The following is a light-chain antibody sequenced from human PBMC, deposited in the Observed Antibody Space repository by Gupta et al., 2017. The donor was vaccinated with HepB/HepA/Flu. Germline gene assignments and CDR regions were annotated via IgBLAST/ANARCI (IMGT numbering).Light chain of an antibody. Sequence: DIVMTQSPDSLAVSLGERATINCKSSQSVLYSSNNKNYLAWYQQKPGQPPKLLIYWASTRESGVPDRFSGSGSGTDFTLTIISLQAEDVAVYYCQQDYSTPHTFGGGTKVEIK. J-gene: IGKJ4*01. CDR1: QSVLYSSNNKNY. CDR3: QQDYSTPHT. CDR2: WAS. V-gene: IGKV4-1*01.